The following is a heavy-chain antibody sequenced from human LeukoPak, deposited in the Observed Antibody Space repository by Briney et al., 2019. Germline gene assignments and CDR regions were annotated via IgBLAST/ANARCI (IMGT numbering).Heavy chain of an antibody. CDR1: GFTFSSHW. V-gene: IGHV3-74*01. CDR3: ARDPDFDI. Sequence: GGSLRLSCAASGFTFSSHWMHWVRQAPGKGLVWVSRIKPDGSTYYADSVKGRFTVSRDNAKNTLYLQMNSLTAEDTAVYYCARDPDFDIWGQGTMVTVSS. CDR2: IKPDGST. J-gene: IGHJ3*02.